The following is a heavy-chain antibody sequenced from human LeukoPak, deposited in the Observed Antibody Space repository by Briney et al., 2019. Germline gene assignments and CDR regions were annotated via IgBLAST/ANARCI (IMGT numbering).Heavy chain of an antibody. CDR3: ARQLRFLEWFLDY. CDR1: GGTFSSYA. D-gene: IGHD3-3*01. J-gene: IGHJ4*02. Sequence: ASVKVSCKASGGTFSSYAISWVRQAPGQGLEWMGGIIPIFGTANYAQKFQGRVTITADESTSTAYMELSSLRSEDTAVYYCARQLRFLEWFLDYWGQGTLVTVSS. CDR2: IIPIFGTA. V-gene: IGHV1-69*13.